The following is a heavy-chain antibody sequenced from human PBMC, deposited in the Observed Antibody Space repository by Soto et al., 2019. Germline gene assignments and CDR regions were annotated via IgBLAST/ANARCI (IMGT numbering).Heavy chain of an antibody. D-gene: IGHD4-4*01. V-gene: IGHV3-30-3*01. J-gene: IGHJ6*02. Sequence: VQLVESGGGVVQPGRSLGLSCAASGLTFTNWAMHWVRQAPGKGLEWVAVVSYDGSNKYYADSVKGRFTISRDNSKNTIYLQMNSLRAEDTAVYYCARSADGVTTINITYYYYYGMDVWGQGTTVTVSS. CDR3: ARSADGVTTINITYYYYYGMDV. CDR2: VSYDGSNK. CDR1: GLTFTNWA.